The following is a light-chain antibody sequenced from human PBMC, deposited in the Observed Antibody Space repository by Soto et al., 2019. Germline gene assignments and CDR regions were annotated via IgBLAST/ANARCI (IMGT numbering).Light chain of an antibody. Sequence: EIVXXXSPAXXXVSPGERATXXXXXSQXVXXNXAWYQQKPGQAPRLLIYGASTRATGIPARFSGSGSGTEFTLTISSLQSEDFAVYYCQQYNNWPPWTFGQGTKVEIK. CDR3: QQYNNWPPWT. CDR1: QXVXXN. CDR2: GAS. J-gene: IGKJ1*01. V-gene: IGKV3-15*01.